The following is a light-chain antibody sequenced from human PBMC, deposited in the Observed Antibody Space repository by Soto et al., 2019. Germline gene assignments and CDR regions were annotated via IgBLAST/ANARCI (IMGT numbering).Light chain of an antibody. CDR2: EVS. CDR1: SSDVGSYNL. V-gene: IGLV2-23*02. J-gene: IGLJ1*01. CDR3: CSYAGSSTPYV. Sequence: QSALTQPASVSGSPGQSITISCTGTSSDVGSYNLVSWYQQHPGKAPKLMIYEVSKRPSGVSNRFYGSKSGNTASLTISGLQAEDEADYYCCSYAGSSTPYVFGTGTKSPS.